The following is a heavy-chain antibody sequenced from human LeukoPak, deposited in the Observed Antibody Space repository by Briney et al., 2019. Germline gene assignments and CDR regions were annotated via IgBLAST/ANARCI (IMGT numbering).Heavy chain of an antibody. D-gene: IGHD6-13*01. Sequence: GGSLRLSCAASGFTFSSYSMNWVRQAPGKGLEWVSSISSSSSYIYYADSVKGRFTISRDNAKNSLYLQMNSLRAEDTAVYYCARPGYSSSWSTLAGYYYYYYYMDVWGKGTTVTISS. J-gene: IGHJ6*03. CDR1: GFTFSSYS. V-gene: IGHV3-21*01. CDR2: ISSSSSYI. CDR3: ARPGYSSSWSTLAGYYYYYYYMDV.